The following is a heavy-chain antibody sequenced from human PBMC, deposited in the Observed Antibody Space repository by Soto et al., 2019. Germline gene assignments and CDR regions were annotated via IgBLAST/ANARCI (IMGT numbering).Heavy chain of an antibody. CDR2: IYPGDSDT. V-gene: IGHV5-51*01. J-gene: IGHJ6*02. D-gene: IGHD2-15*01. Sequence: HGESLKISCKGSGYSFTSYWIGWVRQMPGKGLEWMGIIYPGDSDTRYSPSFQGQVTISADKSISTAYLQWSSLKASDTAMYYCARSAAFPSLYYYGMDVWGQGTTVTVSS. CDR1: GYSFTSYW. CDR3: ARSAAFPSLYYYGMDV.